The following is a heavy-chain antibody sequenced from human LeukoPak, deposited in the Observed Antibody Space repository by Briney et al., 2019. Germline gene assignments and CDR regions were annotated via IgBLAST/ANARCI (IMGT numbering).Heavy chain of an antibody. D-gene: IGHD5-24*01. V-gene: IGHV4-59*02. Sequence: SETLSLTCTVSGGSVSSYYWSWFRLPPGKGRGWIGYLYYSGSTNYNPSLKSRVTISVDTSRNQFSLKLSSVTAADTAVYYCARCALNGYHEYWGQGTLVTVSS. CDR2: LYYSGST. CDR1: GGSVSSYY. CDR3: ARCALNGYHEY. J-gene: IGHJ4*02.